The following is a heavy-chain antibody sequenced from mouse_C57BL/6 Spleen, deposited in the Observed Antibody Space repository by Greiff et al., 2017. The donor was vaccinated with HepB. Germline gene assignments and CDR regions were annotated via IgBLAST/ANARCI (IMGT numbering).Heavy chain of an antibody. J-gene: IGHJ4*01. CDR1: GFSFNTYA. V-gene: IGHV10-1*01. Sequence: EVHLVESGGGLVQPKGSLKLSCAASGFSFNTYAMNWVRQAPGKGLEWVARIRSKSNNYATYYADSVKDRFTISRDDSESMLYLQMNNLKTEDTAMYYCVRHGYYSNYVGYAMDYWGQGTSVTVSS. D-gene: IGHD2-5*01. CDR2: IRSKSNNYAT. CDR3: VRHGYYSNYVGYAMDY.